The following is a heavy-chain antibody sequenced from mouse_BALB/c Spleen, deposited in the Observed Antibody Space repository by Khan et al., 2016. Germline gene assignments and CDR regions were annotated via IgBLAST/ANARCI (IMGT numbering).Heavy chain of an antibody. D-gene: IGHD2-12*01. J-gene: IGHJ2*01. V-gene: IGHV14-3*02. Sequence: VQLKQSGAELVKPGASVKLSCTASGFNIKDTYMPWVKQRPEQGMEWIGRIDPANGNTKYDPKLQGKATISADTSSYTAYLQLSCLTSEDTAVYYCAVTTRFDYWGQGTTLTVS. CDR1: GFNIKDTY. CDR3: AVTTRFDY. CDR2: IDPANGNT.